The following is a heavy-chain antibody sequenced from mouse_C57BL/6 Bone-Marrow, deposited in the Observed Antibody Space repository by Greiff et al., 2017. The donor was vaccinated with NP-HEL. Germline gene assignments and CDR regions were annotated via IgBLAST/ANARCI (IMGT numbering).Heavy chain of an antibody. CDR2: IYPGDGDT. Sequence: QVQLQQSGPELVKPGASVKISCKASGYAFSSSWMNWVKQRPGKGLEWIGRIYPGDGDTNYNGKFKGKATLTADKSSSTAYMQLSSLTSEDSAVYFCAREVTVGDWYFDVWGTGTTVTVSS. CDR1: GYAFSSSW. D-gene: IGHD1-1*01. J-gene: IGHJ1*03. CDR3: AREVTVGDWYFDV. V-gene: IGHV1-82*01.